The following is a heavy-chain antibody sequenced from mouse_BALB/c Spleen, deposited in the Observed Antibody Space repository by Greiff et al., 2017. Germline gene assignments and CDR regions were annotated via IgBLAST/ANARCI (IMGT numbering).Heavy chain of an antibody. CDR1: GYSFTGYF. CDR2: INPYNGDT. Sequence: VQLQQSGPELVKPGASVKISCKASGYSFTGYFMNWVKQSHGKSLEWIGRINPYNGDTFYNQKFKGKATLTVDKSSSTAHMELLSLTSEDSAVYYCGSYYYGSSGGFAYWGQGTLVTVSA. D-gene: IGHD1-1*01. J-gene: IGHJ3*01. V-gene: IGHV1-37*01. CDR3: GSYYYGSSGGFAY.